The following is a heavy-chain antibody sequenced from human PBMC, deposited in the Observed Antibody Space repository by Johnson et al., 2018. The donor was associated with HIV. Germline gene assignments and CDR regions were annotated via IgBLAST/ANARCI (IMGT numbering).Heavy chain of an antibody. D-gene: IGHD1-26*01. J-gene: IGHJ3*02. CDR3: ASSSPYSGSYGDAFDI. Sequence: QMHLVESGGGVVQPGRSLRLSCAASGFTFSSYAMHWVRQAPGKGLEWVAVISYDGSNKYYADSVKGRFTISRDNSKNTLYLQMNSLRVEDTAVYYCASSSPYSGSYGDAFDIWGQGTLVTVSS. V-gene: IGHV3-30*14. CDR1: GFTFSSYA. CDR2: ISYDGSNK.